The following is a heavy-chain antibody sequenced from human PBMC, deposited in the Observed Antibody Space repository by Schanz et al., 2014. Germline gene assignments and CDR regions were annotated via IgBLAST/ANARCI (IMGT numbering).Heavy chain of an antibody. J-gene: IGHJ4*02. CDR1: GYTFTDYG. D-gene: IGHD5-12*01. Sequence: QVQLVQSGAEVKKPGASVKVSCKASGYTFTDYGVIWVRQAPGQGLEWVGWISPYTGNTHYFDKMEGRVTMTTDTSTSTAYMELTSLRFDDTAVYYCARDFSAYVGNYFDYWGQGTLVTVSS. CDR2: ISPYTGNT. CDR3: ARDFSAYVGNYFDY. V-gene: IGHV1-18*01.